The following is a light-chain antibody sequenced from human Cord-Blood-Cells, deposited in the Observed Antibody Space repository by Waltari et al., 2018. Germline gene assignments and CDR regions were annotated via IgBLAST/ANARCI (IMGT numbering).Light chain of an antibody. CDR1: QSIISY. CDR2: AAS. CDR3: QQSYSTLPYT. V-gene: IGKV1-39*01. Sequence: DIQMTQSPSSLSASVGDRVTITCRASQSIISYLNWYQQKPGKAPKLLIYAASSLQSWVPSRFSGSGSGTDFTLTISSLQPEDFATYYCQQSYSTLPYTFGQGTKLEIK. J-gene: IGKJ2*01.